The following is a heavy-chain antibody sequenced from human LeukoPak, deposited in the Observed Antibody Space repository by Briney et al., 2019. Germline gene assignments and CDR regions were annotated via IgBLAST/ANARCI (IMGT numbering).Heavy chain of an antibody. J-gene: IGHJ4*02. CDR3: VTSGCSGATCYFYFDY. V-gene: IGHV3-21*01. CDR1: GFTFSRYS. Sequence: GGSLRLSCAASGFTFSRYSMNWVRQAPGKELEWVSSINYSGTNMYYADSVKGRFTISRDNAKNSLFLQMNSLRPEDTAVYYCVTSGCSGATCYFYFDYWGQGTLVTVSS. D-gene: IGHD2-15*01. CDR2: INYSGTNM.